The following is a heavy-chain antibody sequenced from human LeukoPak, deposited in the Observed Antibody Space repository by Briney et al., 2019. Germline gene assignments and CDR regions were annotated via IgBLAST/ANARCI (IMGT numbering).Heavy chain of an antibody. J-gene: IGHJ5*02. D-gene: IGHD3-10*01. CDR3: ARVPMVRGVMENWFDP. CDR2: ISAYNGNT. Sequence: GASVKVSCKASGYTFTSYGISWGRQAPGQGREWMGWISAYNGNTNYTQKRQGRDTTTTDTSTSTAYMELRSLRSDDTAVYYCARVPMVRGVMENWFDPWGQGTLVTVSS. CDR1: GYTFTSYG. V-gene: IGHV1-18*01.